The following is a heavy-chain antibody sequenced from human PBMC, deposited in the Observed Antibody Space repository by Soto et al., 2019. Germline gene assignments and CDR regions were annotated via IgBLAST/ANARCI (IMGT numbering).Heavy chain of an antibody. V-gene: IGHV1-69*05. D-gene: IGHD5-12*01. Sequence: QVQLVQSGAEVKKPGSSVKVSCKASGGTFSNYPISWVRQAPGQGLEWMGGIIPIFGTTNYAQKFQGRVTXTXXXSXSTAYMELSSLRSEDTAVFYCARGNHRWLQLWYFDLWGRGTLVTVSS. CDR3: ARGNHRWLQLWYFDL. CDR2: IIPIFGTT. J-gene: IGHJ2*01. CDR1: GGTFSNYP.